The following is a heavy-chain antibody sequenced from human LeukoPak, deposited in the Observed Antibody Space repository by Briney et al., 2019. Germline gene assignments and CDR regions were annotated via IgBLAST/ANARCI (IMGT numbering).Heavy chain of an antibody. CDR1: GFTFSSYW. V-gene: IGHV3-7*01. CDR3: ALRRNFCFDY. CDR2: IKQDGREK. Sequence: GGSLRLSCAASGFTFSSYWMSWLRQAPGKGLEGVAIIKQDGREKYYVDSVKGRFTISRDNAKNSLYLQMNSLRGEDTAVYYCALRRNFCFDYWGQGTLVTVSS. J-gene: IGHJ4*02. D-gene: IGHD3-3*01.